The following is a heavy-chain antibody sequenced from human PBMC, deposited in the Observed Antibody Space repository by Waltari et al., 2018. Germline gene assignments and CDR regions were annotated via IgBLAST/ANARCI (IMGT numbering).Heavy chain of an antibody. Sequence: QLQLQESGPGLVKPSATLSLPCTVPGGSISSSRYYWGWLRQPPGTGLEWIGSIYYSGSTYYNPSLKSRVTISVDTSKNQFSLKLSSVTAADTAVYYCARDWPLYDILTGSPNWFDPWGQGTLVTVSS. J-gene: IGHJ5*02. CDR1: GGSISSSRYY. D-gene: IGHD3-9*01. V-gene: IGHV4-39*07. CDR3: ARDWPLYDILTGSPNWFDP. CDR2: IYYSGST.